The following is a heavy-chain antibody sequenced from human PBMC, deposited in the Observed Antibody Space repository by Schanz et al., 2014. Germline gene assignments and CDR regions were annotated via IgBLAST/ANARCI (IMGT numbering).Heavy chain of an antibody. D-gene: IGHD5-12*01. V-gene: IGHV3-33*01. CDR1: GLIFNTNG. CDR3: ARDGGRDGYNLAFDV. Sequence: QVNLVESGGGVVQPGRSLRLSCEESGLIFNTNGMHWVRQVPGKGLEWVAVVCYDGSKKYYADSVKGRFTTSRDNSKNTMYLQMNSLRAEDTAVYFCARDGGRDGYNLAFDVWGQGTLVTVSS. CDR2: VCYDGSKK. J-gene: IGHJ3*01.